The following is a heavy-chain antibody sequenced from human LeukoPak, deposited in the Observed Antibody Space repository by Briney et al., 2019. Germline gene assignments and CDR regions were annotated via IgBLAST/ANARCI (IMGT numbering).Heavy chain of an antibody. V-gene: IGHV4-39*01. Sequence: SETLSLTCTVSGGSISSSSYYRGWIRQPPGTGLEWIGSIYYSGSTYYNPSLKSRVTISVDTSKNQFSLKLSSVTAADTAVYYCARLIECSSSPFDYWGQGTLVTVSS. CDR3: ARLIECSSSPFDY. CDR1: GGSISSSSYY. D-gene: IGHD6-6*01. J-gene: IGHJ4*02. CDR2: IYYSGST.